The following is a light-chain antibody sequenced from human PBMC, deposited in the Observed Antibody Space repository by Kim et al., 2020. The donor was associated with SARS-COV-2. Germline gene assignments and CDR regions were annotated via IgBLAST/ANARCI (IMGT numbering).Light chain of an antibody. V-gene: IGKV3-15*01. CDR2: GAS. J-gene: IGKJ5*01. CDR3: QHYNNWPS. CDR1: QSVSNN. Sequence: SVFPGERATLSCRASQSVSNNLAWYQQKPGQAPRLLIYGASTRATGIPARFSGSGSGTEFTLTISSLQSEDFAVYYCQHYNNWPSFGQGTRLEIK.